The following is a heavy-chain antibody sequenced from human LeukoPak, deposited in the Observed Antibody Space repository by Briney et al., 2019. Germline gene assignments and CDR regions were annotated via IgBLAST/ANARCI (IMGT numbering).Heavy chain of an antibody. J-gene: IGHJ5*02. V-gene: IGHV1-2*02. CDR1: GYTFTGYY. CDR3: ARDPEYQLLVGGWLVP. Sequence: ASVKVSCKASGYTFTGYYMQWVRQAPGQGLEWMGWINPNSGGTNYAQKFQGRVTMTRDTSISTVYMELSRLRSDDTAVYYCARDPEYQLLVGGWLVPWGQGTLVTVSS. CDR2: INPNSGGT. D-gene: IGHD2-2*01.